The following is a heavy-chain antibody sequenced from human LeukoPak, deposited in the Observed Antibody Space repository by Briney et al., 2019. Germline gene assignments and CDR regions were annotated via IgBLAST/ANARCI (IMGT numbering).Heavy chain of an antibody. CDR2: IYYSGST. J-gene: IGHJ4*02. V-gene: IGHV4-59*12. D-gene: IGHD1-26*01. CDR3: ARVVSGSYYQMFDY. Sequence: SSETLSLTCTVSGGSISSYYWSWIRQPPGKGLEWIGYIYYSGSTNYNPSLKSRVTISVDTSKNQFSLKLSSVTAADTAVYYCARVVSGSYYQMFDYWGQGTLVTVSS. CDR1: GGSISSYY.